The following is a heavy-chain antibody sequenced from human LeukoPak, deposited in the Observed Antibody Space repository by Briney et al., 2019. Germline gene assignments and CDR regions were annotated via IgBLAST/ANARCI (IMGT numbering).Heavy chain of an antibody. CDR2: INHSGST. V-gene: IGHV4-34*01. CDR1: DGSFSGYY. D-gene: IGHD2-2*01. CDR3: ARRYCSSTSCPTSFDY. J-gene: IGHJ4*02. Sequence: SETLSLTCAVYDGSFSGYYWSWIRQPPGKGLEWIGEINHSGSTNYNPSLKSRVTISVDTSKNQFSLKLSSVTAADTAVYYCARRYCSSTSCPTSFDYWGQGTLVTVSS.